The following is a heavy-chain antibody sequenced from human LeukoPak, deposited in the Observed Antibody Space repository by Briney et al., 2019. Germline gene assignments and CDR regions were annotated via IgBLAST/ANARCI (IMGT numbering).Heavy chain of an antibody. V-gene: IGHV4-61*08. CDR2: IYNSGTT. CDR1: GGSISSGGYY. CDR3: ARGRGYSYGLDY. D-gene: IGHD5-18*01. Sequence: SQTLSLTCTVSGGSISSGGYYWSWIRQPPGKGLEWIGYIYNSGTTNYNPSLKSRVTISVDTSKNQFSLKLSSVTAADTAVYYCARGRGYSYGLDYWGQGTLVTVSS. J-gene: IGHJ4*02.